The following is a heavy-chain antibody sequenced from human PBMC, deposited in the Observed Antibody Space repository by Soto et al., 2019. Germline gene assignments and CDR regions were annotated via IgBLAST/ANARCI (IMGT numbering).Heavy chain of an antibody. V-gene: IGHV4-31*03. CDR1: GGSISSGVYY. CDR3: ATYGSGTYKPTTFDY. D-gene: IGHD3-10*01. CDR2: IFYSGST. J-gene: IGHJ4*02. Sequence: QVQLQESGPGLVKPSQTLSLTCTVSGGSISSGVYYWSWIRQDPGKGLEWIGYIFYSGSTYYNPSLKSRVTISVDTSKNQFSLKLSSVTAADTAVYYCATYGSGTYKPTTFDYWGQGTLVTVSS.